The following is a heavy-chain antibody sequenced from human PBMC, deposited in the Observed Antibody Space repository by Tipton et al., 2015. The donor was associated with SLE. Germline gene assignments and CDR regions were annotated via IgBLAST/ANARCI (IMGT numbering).Heavy chain of an antibody. Sequence: TLSLTCNVSGDSISSYYWSWIRQPPGKGLEWIGYIYYSGSTNYNPSLKSRVTISLDTSKNQVSLKVSSVTAADTAVYYCARDIDDSDAFDIWGQGTMVTVSS. CDR3: ARDIDDSDAFDI. CDR2: IYYSGST. CDR1: GDSISSYY. J-gene: IGHJ3*02. D-gene: IGHD1-1*01. V-gene: IGHV4-59*01.